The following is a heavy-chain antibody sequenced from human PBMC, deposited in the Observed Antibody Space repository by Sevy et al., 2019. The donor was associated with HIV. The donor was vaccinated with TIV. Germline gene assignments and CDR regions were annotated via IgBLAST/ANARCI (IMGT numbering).Heavy chain of an antibody. J-gene: IGHJ4*02. V-gene: IGHV4-39*01. CDR3: AGPILTYRSGWSYYDH. D-gene: IGHD6-19*01. Sequence: SETLSLTCTVSGASISSSGYYWGWICQPPGKGLEWIASIRYSGSTYYNPSLRSRVTISADASKNQFSLKLNSVTAADTAVYYCAGPILTYRSGWSYYDHWGQGTVVTVSS. CDR2: IRYSGST. CDR1: GASISSSGYY.